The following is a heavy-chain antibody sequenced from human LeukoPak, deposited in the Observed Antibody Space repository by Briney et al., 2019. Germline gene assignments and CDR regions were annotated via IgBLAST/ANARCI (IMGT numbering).Heavy chain of an antibody. CDR1: GFTFSSYA. Sequence: GGSLRLSWAASGFTFSSYAMSWVRQAPGKGPEWVSAIIGSGGSTYYADSVKGRFTISRDNSKNTLYLQMNSLRAEDTAVYYCAKVSHYYYYYMDVWGKGTTVTVSS. V-gene: IGHV3-23*01. J-gene: IGHJ6*03. CDR3: AKVSHYYYYYMDV. CDR2: IIGSGGST.